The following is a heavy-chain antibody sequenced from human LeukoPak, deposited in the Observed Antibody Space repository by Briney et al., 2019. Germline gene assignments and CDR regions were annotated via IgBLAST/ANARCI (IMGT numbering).Heavy chain of an antibody. D-gene: IGHD3-16*01. V-gene: IGHV1-2*02. CDR2: INPNSGGT. CDR3: ARDQWGGWVALRGAFDI. Sequence: GASVKVSCKASGYTFTGYYMHWVRQAPGQGLEWMGWINPNSGGTNYAQKFQGRVTMTRDTSISTAYMELSRLRSDDTAVYYCARDQWGGWVALRGAFDIWGQGTMVTVSS. J-gene: IGHJ3*02. CDR1: GYTFTGYY.